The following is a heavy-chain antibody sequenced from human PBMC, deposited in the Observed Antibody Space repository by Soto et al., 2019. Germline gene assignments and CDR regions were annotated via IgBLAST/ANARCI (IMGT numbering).Heavy chain of an antibody. D-gene: IGHD1-26*01. CDR1: GFAFSTYW. CDR2: INSDGSTT. J-gene: IGHJ4*02. Sequence: EVQLVESGGGLVQPGGSLRLSCVASGFAFSTYWMHWVRQAPGKGLVWVSRINSDGSTTTYADSVKGRFTISRDNAKNTLYLQMNSLRAEDTAVYYCARASTGSFDYWGQGTLVTVSS. V-gene: IGHV3-74*01. CDR3: ARASTGSFDY.